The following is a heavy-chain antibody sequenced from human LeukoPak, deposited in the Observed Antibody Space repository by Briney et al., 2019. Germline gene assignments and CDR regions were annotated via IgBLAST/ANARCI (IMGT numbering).Heavy chain of an antibody. D-gene: IGHD5-24*01. V-gene: IGHV3-30*02. CDR3: AKDQNFVGWGDGYNSWFDY. CDR1: GFTFSNYG. CDR2: IRYDGSNK. Sequence: PGGSLRLSCAASGFTFSNYGMHWVRQAPGKGLEWVAFIRYDGSNKYYADSVKGRFTISRDSSKNTLFLQMNSLRAEDTAVYYCAKDQNFVGWGDGYNSWFDYWGQGTLVTVSS. J-gene: IGHJ4*02.